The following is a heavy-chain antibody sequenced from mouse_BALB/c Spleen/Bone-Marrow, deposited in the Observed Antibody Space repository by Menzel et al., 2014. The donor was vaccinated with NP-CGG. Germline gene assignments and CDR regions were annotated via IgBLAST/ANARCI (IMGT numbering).Heavy chain of an antibody. CDR1: GYTFTSYW. J-gene: IGHJ4*01. CDR2: IYPGSGST. CDR3: TRYYGHYAMDY. D-gene: IGHD1-2*01. Sequence: LQQSGSELVRPGASVKLSCKASGYTFTSYWMHWVKQRPGQGLEWIGNIYPGSGSTNYDEKFKSKATLTVDTSSSTAYMQLSSLTSEDSAVYYCTRYYGHYAMDYWGQGTSVTVSS. V-gene: IGHV1S22*01.